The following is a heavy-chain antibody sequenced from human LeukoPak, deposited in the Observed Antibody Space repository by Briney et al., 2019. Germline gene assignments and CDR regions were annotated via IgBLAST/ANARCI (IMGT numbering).Heavy chain of an antibody. CDR1: GGSISSYY. CDR2: IYYSGST. CDR3: ARCGYDFWSRGAFDI. V-gene: IGHV4-59*12. J-gene: IGHJ3*02. Sequence: SETLSLTCTVSGGSISSYYWSWIRQPPGKGLEWIGYIYYSGSTNYNPSLKSRVTISVGTSKNQFSLKLSSVTAADTAVYYCARCGYDFWSRGAFDIWGQGTMVTVSS. D-gene: IGHD3-3*01.